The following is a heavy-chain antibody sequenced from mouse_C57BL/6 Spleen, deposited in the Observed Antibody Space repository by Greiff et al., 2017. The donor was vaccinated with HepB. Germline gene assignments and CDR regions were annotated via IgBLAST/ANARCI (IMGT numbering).Heavy chain of an antibody. J-gene: IGHJ4*01. D-gene: IGHD1-1*02. CDR2: SRNKANDYTT. CDR1: GFTFSDFY. CDR3: ARDSYGLYAMDY. Sequence: EVQGVESGGGLVQSGRSLRLSCATSGFTFSDFYMEWVRQAPGKGLEWIAASRNKANDYTTEYSSSVKGRFIVSSDTSQSILYLQMNALRAEDTAMYYWARDSYGLYAMDYWGQGTSVTVSS. V-gene: IGHV7-1*01.